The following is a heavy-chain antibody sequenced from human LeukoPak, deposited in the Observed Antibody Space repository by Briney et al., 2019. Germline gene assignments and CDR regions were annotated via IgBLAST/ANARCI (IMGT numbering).Heavy chain of an antibody. CDR2: FFYTGRT. CDR3: ARGYAWGGGYNF. J-gene: IGHJ4*02. Sequence: SETLSLTCTVSGGSISSSSYYWGWIHQPPGKGLEWIGSFFYTGRTYYNPSLKSRVTISVDTSKNQFSLNLSSVTAADTAVYYCARGYAWGGGYNFWGQGTLVTVSS. V-gene: IGHV4-39*07. CDR1: GGSISSSSYY. D-gene: IGHD5-24*01.